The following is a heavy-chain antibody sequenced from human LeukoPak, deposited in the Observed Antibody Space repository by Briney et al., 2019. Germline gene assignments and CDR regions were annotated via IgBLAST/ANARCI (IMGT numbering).Heavy chain of an antibody. V-gene: IGHV4-61*02. Sequence: PSETLSLTCTVSGGSISSGSYYWSWIRQPAGKGLEWIGRIYTSGSTNYNPSLKSRVTISVDTSKNQFSLKLSSGTAADTAVYYCARDEIFGWFDPWGQGTLVTVSS. J-gene: IGHJ5*02. CDR3: ARDEIFGWFDP. D-gene: IGHD3-3*01. CDR1: GGSISSGSYY. CDR2: IYTSGST.